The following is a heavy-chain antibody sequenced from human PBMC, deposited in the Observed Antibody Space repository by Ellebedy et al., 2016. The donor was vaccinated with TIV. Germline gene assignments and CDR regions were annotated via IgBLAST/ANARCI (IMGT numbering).Heavy chain of an antibody. CDR2: ISCYSGKT. V-gene: IGHV1-18*01. J-gene: IGHJ5*02. Sequence: AASVKVSCKASGYTFNRYGINWVRQAPGQGLEWMGWISCYSGKTEYSQKFQGRVTMTTETSTTPGYMELRSLTSDDTAIYYCARGSGPNWFDPWGQGTLVAVSS. CDR1: GYTFNRYG. CDR3: ARGSGPNWFDP. D-gene: IGHD6-19*01.